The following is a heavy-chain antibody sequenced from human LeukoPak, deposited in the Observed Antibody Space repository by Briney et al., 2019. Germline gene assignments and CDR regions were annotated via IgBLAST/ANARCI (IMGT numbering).Heavy chain of an antibody. D-gene: IGHD3-10*01. V-gene: IGHV4-39*01. CDR1: GGSISSSSYH. J-gene: IGHJ6*03. CDR3: ARRGPLWFGGIYYYYMDV. CDR2: IYYSGST. Sequence: SETLSLTCTVSGGSISSSSYHWGWIRQPPGKGLEWIGSIYYSGSTYYNPSLKSRVTISVDTSKNQFSLKLSSVTAADTAVYYCARRGPLWFGGIYYYYMDVWGKGTTVTVSS.